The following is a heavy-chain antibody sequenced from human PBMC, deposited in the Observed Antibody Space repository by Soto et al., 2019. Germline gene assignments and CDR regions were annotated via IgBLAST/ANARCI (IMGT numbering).Heavy chain of an antibody. CDR3: TTDSNWNPPNIDY. CDR2: IKSKTDGGTT. J-gene: IGHJ4*02. D-gene: IGHD1-1*01. V-gene: IGHV3-15*01. CDR1: GFTFSNAW. Sequence: GGSLRLSCAASGFTFSNAWVSWVRQAPGKGLEWVGRIKSKTDGGTTDYAAPVKGRFTISRDDSKNTLYLQMNSLKTEDTAVYYCTTDSNWNPPNIDYWGQGTLVTVSS.